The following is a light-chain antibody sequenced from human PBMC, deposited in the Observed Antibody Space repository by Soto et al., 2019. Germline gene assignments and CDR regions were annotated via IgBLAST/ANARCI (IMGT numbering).Light chain of an antibody. V-gene: IGKV3-20*01. CDR3: QQYVTSPIT. Sequence: EIVLTQSPGTLSLSPGERATLSCGASQSVSSSYLVCYQQKPGQSPRLRIYGASSMATGISDRFSGSGSGTDFPLTISSLEPEDFAVYYCQQYVTSPITFGQGTRRQMK. CDR2: GAS. J-gene: IGKJ5*01. CDR1: QSVSSSY.